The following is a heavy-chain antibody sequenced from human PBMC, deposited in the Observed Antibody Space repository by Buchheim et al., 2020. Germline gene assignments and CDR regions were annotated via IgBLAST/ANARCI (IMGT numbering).Heavy chain of an antibody. CDR1: GFIFSSYV. CDR2: ISGSGGST. CDR3: AKKGSSGYPFDY. D-gene: IGHD3-22*01. Sequence: EVQLLESGGGLVQPGGSLRLSCAVSGFIFSSYVMSWVRQAPGKGLEWVSGISGSGGSTYYADSVKGRFTISRDNSKNTLYLQMNSLTAEDTAVYYCAKKGSSGYPFDYWGQGTL. J-gene: IGHJ4*02. V-gene: IGHV3-23*01.